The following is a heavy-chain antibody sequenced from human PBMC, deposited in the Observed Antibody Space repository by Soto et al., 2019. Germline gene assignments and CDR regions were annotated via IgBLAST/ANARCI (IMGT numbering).Heavy chain of an antibody. D-gene: IGHD2-2*01. V-gene: IGHV1-69*04. CDR2: IIPILGIA. J-gene: IGHJ5*02. CDR1: GGTFSSYT. CDR3: AREYCSSTSCYWNWFDP. Sequence: SVKVSCKASGGTFSSYTISWVRQAPGQGLEWMGRIIPILGIANYAQKFQGRVTITADKSTSTAYMELSNLRSEDTAVYYCAREYCSSTSCYWNWFDPWGQGTLVTVS.